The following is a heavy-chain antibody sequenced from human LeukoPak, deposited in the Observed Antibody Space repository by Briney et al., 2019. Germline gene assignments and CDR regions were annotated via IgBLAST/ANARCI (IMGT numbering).Heavy chain of an antibody. V-gene: IGHV3-74*01. D-gene: IGHD2-8*02. Sequence: GSLRLSCAASGFTFRDYWMHWVRQVPGKGLLWVSHINSDGSITDYADSVKGRFTISRDNARNTLSLQMDTLRVEDTAVYYCARNPTGDYDYWGQGDLVTVSS. CDR1: GFTFRDYW. J-gene: IGHJ4*02. CDR3: ARNPTGDYDY. CDR2: INSDGSIT.